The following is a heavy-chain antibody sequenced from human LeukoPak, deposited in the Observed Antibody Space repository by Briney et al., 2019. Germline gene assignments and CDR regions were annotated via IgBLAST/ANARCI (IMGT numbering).Heavy chain of an antibody. CDR1: GFTFSSYE. V-gene: IGHV3-30*02. CDR2: IRYDGSNK. Sequence: GGSLRLSCAASGFTFSSYEMNWVRQAPGKGLEWVAFIRYDGSNKYYADSVKGRFTISRDNSKNTLYLQMNSLRAEDTAVYYCARESGYYYGSGSYYDYWGQGTLATVSS. CDR3: ARESGYYYGSGSYYDY. D-gene: IGHD3-10*01. J-gene: IGHJ4*02.